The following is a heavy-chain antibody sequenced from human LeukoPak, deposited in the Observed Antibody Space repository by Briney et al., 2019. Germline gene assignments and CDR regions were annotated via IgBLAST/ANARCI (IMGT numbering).Heavy chain of an antibody. D-gene: IGHD2-15*01. CDR3: ARSRYCSGGSCRSYYFDY. Sequence: ASVKVSCKASGYTFTSYYMHWVRQAPEQGLEWMGIINPSGGSTSYAQKFQGRVTMTRDTSTSTVYMELSSLRSEDTAVYYCARSRYCSGGSCRSYYFDYWGQGTLVTVSS. CDR2: INPSGGST. CDR1: GYTFTSYY. J-gene: IGHJ4*02. V-gene: IGHV1-46*01.